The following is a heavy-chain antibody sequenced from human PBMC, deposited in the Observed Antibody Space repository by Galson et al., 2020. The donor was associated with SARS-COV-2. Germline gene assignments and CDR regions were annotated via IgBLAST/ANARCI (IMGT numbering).Heavy chain of an antibody. Sequence: GGSLRLSCAASGFTFSNSWMIWVRQAPDNGLEWVATIKPDGTDKKYVDSVKGRFTISRDNAKNSLYLEMNSLRVEDTAVYYCARERLSFWGQGTLVTVSS. CDR1: GFTFSNSW. D-gene: IGHD3-16*02. CDR2: IKPDGTDK. J-gene: IGHJ4*02. CDR3: ARERLSF. V-gene: IGHV3-7*04.